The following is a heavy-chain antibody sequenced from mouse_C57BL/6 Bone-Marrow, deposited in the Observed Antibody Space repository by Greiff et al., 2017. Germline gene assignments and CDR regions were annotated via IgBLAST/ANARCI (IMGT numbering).Heavy chain of an antibody. CDR3: ASSCYGSSCDY. D-gene: IGHD1-1*01. V-gene: IGHV5-6*02. CDR1: GFTFSSYG. CDR2: ISSGGSYT. Sequence: EVMLVESGGDLVKPGGSLKLSCAASGFTFSSYGMSWVRQTPDKRLEWVAIISSGGSYTYYPDSVKGRFTISRDNAKNTLYLQMSSLKSEDTAMYYCASSCYGSSCDYWGQGTTLTVSS. J-gene: IGHJ2*01.